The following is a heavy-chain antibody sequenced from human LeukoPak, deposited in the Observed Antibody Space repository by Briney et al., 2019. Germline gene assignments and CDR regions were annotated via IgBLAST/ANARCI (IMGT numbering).Heavy chain of an antibody. CDR3: AREEEAAPYGMDV. CDR1: VGSFSGYY. V-gene: IGHV4-34*01. J-gene: IGHJ6*02. D-gene: IGHD6-6*01. CDR2: INHSGST. Sequence: SGTLSLTWAVYVGSFSGYYWSWIRKPPWKGLEWIGEINHSGSTNYNPSLKSRVTISVDTSKNQFSLKLSSVTAADTAVYYCAREEEAAPYGMDVWGQGTTVTVSS.